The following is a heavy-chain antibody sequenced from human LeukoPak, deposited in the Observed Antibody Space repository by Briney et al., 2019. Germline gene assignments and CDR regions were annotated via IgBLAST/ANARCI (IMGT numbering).Heavy chain of an antibody. J-gene: IGHJ6*02. D-gene: IGHD3-10*01. CDR1: GYTFTSYG. CDR2: ISAYNGNT. CDR3: ARLWFGELKAPYYYYYGMDV. Sequence: ASVKVSCKASGYTFTSYGISWVRQAPGQGLEWMGWISAYNGNTNYAQKLQGRVTMTTDTSTSTAYMELRSLRSDDTAVCYCARLWFGELKAPYYYYYGMDVWGQGTTVTVSS. V-gene: IGHV1-18*01.